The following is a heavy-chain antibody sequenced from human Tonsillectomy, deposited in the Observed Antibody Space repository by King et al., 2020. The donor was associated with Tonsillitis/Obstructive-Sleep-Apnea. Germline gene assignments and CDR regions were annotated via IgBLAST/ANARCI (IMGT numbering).Heavy chain of an antibody. CDR2: IWSDGSGQ. CDR3: ARDRTVNHYMDV. Sequence: VQLVQSGGGVVQPRRSLRLSCAVSGFKFSDYGMHWVRQATGKGLEWVAVIWSDGSGQFYAESVKGRFTISRDNSKSMLSLQLNSLRAEDTAVYFCARDRTVNHYMDVWGKGTTVTVSS. J-gene: IGHJ6*03. V-gene: IGHV3-33*01. CDR1: GFKFSDYG. D-gene: IGHD4-17*01.